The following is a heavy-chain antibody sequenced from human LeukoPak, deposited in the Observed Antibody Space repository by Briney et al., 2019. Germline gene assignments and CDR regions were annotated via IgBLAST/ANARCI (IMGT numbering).Heavy chain of an antibody. J-gene: IGHJ4*02. D-gene: IGHD6-6*01. Sequence: SETLSLTCTVSGVSISSSNSYWGWIRQPPGKGLEWIGSIYYSGNTYYNASLKSQVSISIDTSKNQFSLKLSSVIAADTAVYYCARDSNQLVLPFFDYWGQGTLVTVSS. CDR2: IYYSGNT. V-gene: IGHV4-39*07. CDR3: ARDSNQLVLPFFDY. CDR1: GVSISSSNSY.